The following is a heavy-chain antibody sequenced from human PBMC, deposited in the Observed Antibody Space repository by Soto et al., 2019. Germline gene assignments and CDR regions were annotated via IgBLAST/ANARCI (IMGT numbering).Heavy chain of an antibody. Sequence: GGSLRLSCAASGFTFSSYSMNWVRQAPGKGLEWVSSISSSSYIYYADSVKGRFTISRDNAKNSLYLQMNSLRAEDTAVYYCARGGGDCSSTSCHQTFYYYYGMDVWGQGTTVTVSS. CDR3: ARGGGDCSSTSCHQTFYYYYGMDV. J-gene: IGHJ6*02. V-gene: IGHV3-21*01. CDR1: GFTFSSYS. D-gene: IGHD2-2*01. CDR2: ISSSSYI.